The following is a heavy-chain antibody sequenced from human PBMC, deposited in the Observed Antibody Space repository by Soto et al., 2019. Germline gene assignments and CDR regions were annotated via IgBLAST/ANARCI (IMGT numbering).Heavy chain of an antibody. CDR3: AKDGGADGYFGNWLDP. Sequence: QVHLVQSGAEVKKPGSSVNVSCKASGGTFSSYAITWVRQAPGQGLEWVGRIIPIFGTTNVAQKFQGRVTITADESTTTAYMELSGLRSDDTAVYYCAKDGGADGYFGNWLDPWGQGTLVTVSS. V-gene: IGHV1-69*15. CDR2: IIPIFGTT. J-gene: IGHJ5*02. D-gene: IGHD5-12*01. CDR1: GGTFSSYA.